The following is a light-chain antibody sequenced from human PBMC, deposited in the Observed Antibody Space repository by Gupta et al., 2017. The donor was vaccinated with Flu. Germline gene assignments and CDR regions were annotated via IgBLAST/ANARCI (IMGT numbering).Light chain of an antibody. CDR2: AAS. CDR3: QQSDITPRT. J-gene: IGKJ1*01. Sequence: DIQMNKSPSSLSASVGDRVTITCRASQSISSYLDWYQQKPGKAPKLLIYAASSLESGVPSRFSGSGSGTDFTLTISSLQPEDFATYYCQQSDITPRTFCQGTKVEIK. CDR1: QSISSY. V-gene: IGKV1-39*01.